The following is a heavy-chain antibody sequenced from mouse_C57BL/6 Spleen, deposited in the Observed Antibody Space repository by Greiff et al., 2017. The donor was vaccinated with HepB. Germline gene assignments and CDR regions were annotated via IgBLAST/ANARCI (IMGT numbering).Heavy chain of an antibody. J-gene: IGHJ4*01. CDR1: GFTFSDYG. CDR2: ISSGSSTI. CDR3: VWDGYYDYAMDY. Sequence: EVKLMESGGGLVKPGGSLKLSCAASGFTFSDYGMHWVRQAPEKGLEWVAYISSGSSTIYYADTVKGRFTISRDNAKNTLFLQMTSLRSEDTALYYCVWDGYYDYAMDYWGQGTSVTVSS. D-gene: IGHD2-3*01. V-gene: IGHV5-17*01.